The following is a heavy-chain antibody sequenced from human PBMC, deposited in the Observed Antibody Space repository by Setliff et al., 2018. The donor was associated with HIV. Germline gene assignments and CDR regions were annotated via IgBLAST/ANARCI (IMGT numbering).Heavy chain of an antibody. CDR2: ISGSSSPI. CDR1: GFTFSTYS. Sequence: GGSLRLSCAASGFTFSTYSMTWVRQAPGKGLEWVSYISGSSSPIYYADSVKGRFTISRDNAKNSLYLQMNSLRAEDTAVYYCARDGGRGYDSSGYKDAFDIWGQGTMVTVSS. J-gene: IGHJ3*02. CDR3: ARDGGRGYDSSGYKDAFDI. V-gene: IGHV3-48*01. D-gene: IGHD3-22*01.